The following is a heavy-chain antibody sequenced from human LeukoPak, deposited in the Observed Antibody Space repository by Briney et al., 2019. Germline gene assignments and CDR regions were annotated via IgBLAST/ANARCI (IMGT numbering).Heavy chain of an antibody. Sequence: ESSETLSLTCTVSGGSISSSSYYWGWIRQPPGKGLEWIGSIYYSGSTYYNPSLKSRVTISVDTSKNQFSLKLSSVTAADTAVYYCARAGATRYLYYFGYWGQGTLVTVSS. CDR1: GGSISSSSYY. CDR2: IYYSGST. J-gene: IGHJ4*02. CDR3: ARAGATRYLYYFGY. D-gene: IGHD1-26*01. V-gene: IGHV4-39*07.